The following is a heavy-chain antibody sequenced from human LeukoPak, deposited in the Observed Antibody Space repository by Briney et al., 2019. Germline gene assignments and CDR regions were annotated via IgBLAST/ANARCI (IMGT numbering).Heavy chain of an antibody. CDR1: GYTFTSYD. CDR3: ARAHPRQQRNWFDP. V-gene: IGHV1-8*01. D-gene: IGHD6-13*01. J-gene: IGHJ5*02. CDR2: MNPNSGNT. Sequence: GASVKVSCKASGYTFTSYDINWVRQATGQGLEWMGWMNPNSGNTGYAQKFQGRVTMTRNTSIGTAYMELSSLRSEDTAVYYCARAHPRQQRNWFDPWGQGTLVTVSS.